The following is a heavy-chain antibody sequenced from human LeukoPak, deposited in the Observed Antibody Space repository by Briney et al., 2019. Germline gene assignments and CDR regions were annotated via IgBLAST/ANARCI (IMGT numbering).Heavy chain of an antibody. Sequence: GESLKISCKGSGYIFTNFWIGWVRQKPGKGLEWMGIIYPGDSDTRYSPSFQGQVTISADKSISTAYLQWSSLKASDTAMYYCARQYYDSSGYYYPWGQGTLVTVSS. CDR1: GYIFTNFW. V-gene: IGHV5-51*01. CDR2: IYPGDSDT. D-gene: IGHD3-22*01. CDR3: ARQYYDSSGYYYP. J-gene: IGHJ5*02.